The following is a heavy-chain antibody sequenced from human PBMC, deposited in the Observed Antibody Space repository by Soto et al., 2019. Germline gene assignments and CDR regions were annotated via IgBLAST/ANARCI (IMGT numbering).Heavy chain of an antibody. CDR1: GGSISSGGYY. CDR2: IYYSGST. D-gene: IGHD3-22*01. CDR3: AREGTMMNYYYGMDV. V-gene: IGHV4-31*03. J-gene: IGHJ6*02. Sequence: KASETLSLTCTVSGGSISSGGYYWSWIRQHPGKGLEWIGYIYYSGSTYYNPSLKSRVTISVDTSKNQFSLKLSSVTAADTAVYYCAREGTMMNYYYGMDVWGQGTTVTVSS.